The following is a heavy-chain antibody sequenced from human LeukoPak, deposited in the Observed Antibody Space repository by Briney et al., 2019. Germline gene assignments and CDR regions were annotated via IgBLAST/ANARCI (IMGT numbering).Heavy chain of an antibody. CDR1: GYTLSKLS. J-gene: IGHJ4*02. CDR2: FDPREGET. Sequence: ASVKVSCKISGYTLSKLSMHWVRPAPGKGLEWMGGFDPREGETIYAQKFQGRVTMTEDTATDTAYMELRSLRSEDTAVYYCATGIQGGRGCYLDYWGQGTLVTVSS. CDR3: ATGIQGGRGCYLDY. V-gene: IGHV1-24*01. D-gene: IGHD3-16*02.